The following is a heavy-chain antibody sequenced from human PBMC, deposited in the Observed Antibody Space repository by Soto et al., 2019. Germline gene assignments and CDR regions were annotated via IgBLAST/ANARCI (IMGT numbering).Heavy chain of an antibody. CDR3: TPQESRGVFDY. CDR2: IRSKAYGGTT. V-gene: IGHV3-49*03. J-gene: IGHJ4*02. Sequence: GGSLRLSCTASGFTFGDYAMSWFRQAPGKGLEWVGFIRSKAYGGTTEYAASVKGRFTISRDDSKSIAYLQMDSLKTEDTAVYYCTPQESRGVFDYWGQGTLVTVSS. D-gene: IGHD3-10*01. CDR1: GFTFGDYA.